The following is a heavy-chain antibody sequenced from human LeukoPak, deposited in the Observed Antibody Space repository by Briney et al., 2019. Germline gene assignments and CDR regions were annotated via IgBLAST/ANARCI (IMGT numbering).Heavy chain of an antibody. CDR3: ARPTWYIY. J-gene: IGHJ4*02. V-gene: IGHV3-7*01. Sequence: GGSLRLSCAASGFTFGSYWMSWVRQAPGEGLEWVANIKQDGSETYYVDSVKGRFTISRDNAKNSLYLHMNSLRAEDTAVYYCARPTWYIYWGQGTLVTVSS. CDR2: IKQDGSET. CDR1: GFTFGSYW. D-gene: IGHD1-1*01.